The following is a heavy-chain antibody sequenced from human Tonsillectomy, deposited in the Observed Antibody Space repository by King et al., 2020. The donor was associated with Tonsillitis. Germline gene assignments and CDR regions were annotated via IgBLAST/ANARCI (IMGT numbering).Heavy chain of an antibody. CDR1: GFTFSNYG. J-gene: IGHJ6*02. Sequence: VQLVESGGGVVQPGRSLRLSCAASGFTFSNYGMHWVRQAPGKGLEWVALISYDGRNKYYAESVKGGFTISRDNSKNTLYLQMNSLRAEDTAVYYCAKDLIPRPIPIVRGVKFYYYGMDVWGQGTTVTVSS. CDR3: AKDLIPRPIPIVRGVKFYYYGMDV. CDR2: ISYDGRNK. V-gene: IGHV3-30*18. D-gene: IGHD3-10*01.